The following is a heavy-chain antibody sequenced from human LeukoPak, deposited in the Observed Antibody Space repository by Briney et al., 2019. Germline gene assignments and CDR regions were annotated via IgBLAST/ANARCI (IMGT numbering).Heavy chain of an antibody. V-gene: IGHV3-21*01. CDR1: GFTFSSYG. D-gene: IGHD6-13*01. Sequence: GGSLRLSCAASGFTFSSYGMNWVRQAPGKGLEWVSSISSSSSYIYYADSVKGRFTISRDNAKNSLYLQMNSLRAEDTAVYYCARDRAAAGTPFDYWGQGTLVTVSS. J-gene: IGHJ4*02. CDR3: ARDRAAAGTPFDY. CDR2: ISSSSSYI.